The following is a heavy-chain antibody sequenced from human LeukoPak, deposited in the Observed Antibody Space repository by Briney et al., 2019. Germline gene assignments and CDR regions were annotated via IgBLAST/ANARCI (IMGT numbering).Heavy chain of an antibody. CDR2: ISRSGGST. CDR1: GFTFSSYA. Sequence: GGSLRLSCAASGFTFSSYAMSWVRQAPGKGLEGVSAISRSGGSTYYADSVKGRFTISRDNSKNTLYLQMNSLRAEDTAVYYCAKSTDGYYDCWSGYPYWGQGTLVTVSS. CDR3: AKSTDGYYDCWSGYPY. V-gene: IGHV3-23*01. J-gene: IGHJ4*02. D-gene: IGHD3-3*01.